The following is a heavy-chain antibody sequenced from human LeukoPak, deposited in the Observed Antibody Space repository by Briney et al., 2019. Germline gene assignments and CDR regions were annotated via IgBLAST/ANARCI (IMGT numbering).Heavy chain of an antibody. CDR1: GGSFSGYY. CDR2: IDHSGST. D-gene: IGHD2-2*01. J-gene: IGHJ6*02. Sequence: SETLSLTCAVYGGSFSGYYWSWIRQPPGKGLEWIGEIDHSGSTNYNPSLKSRVTISVDTSKDQFSLKLSSVTAADTAVYYCARGLPSRSTRYYYYYGMDVWGQGTTVTVSS. CDR3: ARGLPSRSTRYYYYYGMDV. V-gene: IGHV4-34*01.